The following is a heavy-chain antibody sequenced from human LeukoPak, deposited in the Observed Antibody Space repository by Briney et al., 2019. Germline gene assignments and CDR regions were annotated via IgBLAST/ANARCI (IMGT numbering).Heavy chain of an antibody. CDR1: GFSFSSYA. V-gene: IGHV3-23*01. Sequence: PGGSLRLSCAASGFSFSSYAMSWVRQAPGKGLEWVSSISVSGGNTYDADSVKGWFTISRDNSKNKLYLQMNSLRAEDTAVYYCAKAHVGYCSGGSCGYFDYWGQGTLVTVSS. D-gene: IGHD2-15*01. CDR3: AKAHVGYCSGGSCGYFDY. CDR2: ISVSGGNT. J-gene: IGHJ4*02.